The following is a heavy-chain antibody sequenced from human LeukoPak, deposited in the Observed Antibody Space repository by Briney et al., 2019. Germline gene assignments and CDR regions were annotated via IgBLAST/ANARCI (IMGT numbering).Heavy chain of an antibody. CDR3: ARDPYSDSSGYSLRFDY. J-gene: IGHJ4*02. V-gene: IGHV3-64*01. CDR1: GFTFSSYA. D-gene: IGHD3-22*01. Sequence: GGSLRLSCAASGFTFSSYAMHWVRQAPGKGLEYVSAISSNGDSTYYANSVKGRFTISRDNSKNTLYLQMGSLRAEDMAVYYCARDPYSDSSGYSLRFDYWGQGTLVTVSS. CDR2: ISSNGDST.